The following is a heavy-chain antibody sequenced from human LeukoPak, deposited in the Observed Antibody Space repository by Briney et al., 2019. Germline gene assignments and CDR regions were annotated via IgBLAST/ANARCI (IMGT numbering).Heavy chain of an antibody. J-gene: IGHJ6*02. CDR3: ARRKVIAARLYYGMDV. D-gene: IGHD2-15*01. CDR1: GYTVSSNY. CDR2: IYSGGST. Sequence: GGSLRLPCAASGYTVSSNYMSWVRQAPGKGLEWVSVIYSGGSTFYANSVKGRFTISRDNSKNTLYLQMDSLRADDTAVHYCARRKVIAARLYYGMDVWGQGTTVTVSS. V-gene: IGHV3-53*01.